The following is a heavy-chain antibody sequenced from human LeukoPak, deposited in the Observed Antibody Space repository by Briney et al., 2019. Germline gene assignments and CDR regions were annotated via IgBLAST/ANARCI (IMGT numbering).Heavy chain of an antibody. J-gene: IGHJ4*02. CDR2: VYETGSR. V-gene: IGHV4-59*12. CDR1: GASIVRDY. CDR3: AREHRGRDGYTLDC. D-gene: IGHD5-24*01. Sequence: SETLSLTCTVSGASIVRDYWSWVRQPPGTGLQWIGYVYETGSRNYNPSLDRRVSISMHRSKNQFSLRLDSVTAADTAMYYCAREHRGRDGYTLDCWGQGILVTVSS.